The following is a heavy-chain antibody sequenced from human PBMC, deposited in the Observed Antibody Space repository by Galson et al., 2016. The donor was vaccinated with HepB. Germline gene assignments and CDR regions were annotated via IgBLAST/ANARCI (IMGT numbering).Heavy chain of an antibody. CDR2: IYWDDDK. V-gene: IGHV2-5*02. CDR1: GFSFSTTGVG. D-gene: IGHD3-9*01. J-gene: IGHJ3*02. Sequence: PALVKPPQTLTLTCTFSGFSFSTTGVGVAWIRQSPGKALEWLALIYWDDDKRYSPSLRSRLTIRKDTAKNEVVLTMTNMDPVDTATYFCEHRDTLTGAFEIWGQGTMVTVSS. CDR3: EHRDTLTGAFEI.